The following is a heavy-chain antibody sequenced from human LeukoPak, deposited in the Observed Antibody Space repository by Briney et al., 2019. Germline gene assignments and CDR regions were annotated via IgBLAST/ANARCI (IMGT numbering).Heavy chain of an antibody. V-gene: IGHV1-8*02. CDR3: AFTVTHPFEY. J-gene: IGHJ4*02. D-gene: IGHD4-17*01. CDR2: MNPNSGNI. Sequence: ASVKVSCRASGFTFINNDVHWVRQASGRGLEWMGWMNPNSGNIGYAEKFQGRVTMTRNTSIRTAYMELNRLRSEDTAVYYCAFTVTHPFEYWGLGTLVTVSS. CDR1: GFTFINND.